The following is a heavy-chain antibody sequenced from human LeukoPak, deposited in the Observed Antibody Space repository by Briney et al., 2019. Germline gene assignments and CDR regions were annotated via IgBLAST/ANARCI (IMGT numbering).Heavy chain of an antibody. Sequence: AGGSLRLSCAASGFTFSSYSMNWVRQAPGKGLEWVAFIRDDGSNKYYADSVKGRFTISRDNSKNTLYLQMNSLRAEDTAVYYCAKDTVKVTTIRRVPHYMDVWGKGTTVTISS. CDR3: AKDTVKVTTIRRVPHYMDV. D-gene: IGHD5-12*01. CDR1: GFTFSSYS. V-gene: IGHV3-30*02. CDR2: IRDDGSNK. J-gene: IGHJ6*03.